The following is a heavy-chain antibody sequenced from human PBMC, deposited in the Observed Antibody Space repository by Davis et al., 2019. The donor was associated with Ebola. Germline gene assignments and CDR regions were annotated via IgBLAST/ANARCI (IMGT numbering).Heavy chain of an antibody. D-gene: IGHD6-19*01. J-gene: IGHJ5*02. CDR2: IHYSGTT. V-gene: IGHV4-59*01. CDR3: ARDPRSGWFDL. Sequence: SETLSLTCIVSGGSISSYYWNWIRQPPGRGLEWIGYIHYSGTTDYNPSLKSRVSMSVDTPKNQFSLTLTSVTAADTAVYYCARDPRSGWFDLWGLGTPVTVSS. CDR1: GGSISSYY.